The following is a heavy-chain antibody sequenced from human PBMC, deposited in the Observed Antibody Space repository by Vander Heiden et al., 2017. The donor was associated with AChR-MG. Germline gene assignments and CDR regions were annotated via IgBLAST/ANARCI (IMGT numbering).Heavy chain of an antibody. V-gene: IGHV3-23*01. J-gene: IGHJ4*02. CDR1: GFTFSSYA. CDR2: ISGSGGST. Sequence: EVQLLESGGGLVQPGGSLRLSCAASGFTFSSYAMSWVRQAPGKGLEWVSAISGSGGSTYYADSVKGRFTISRDNSKNTLYLQMNSLRAEDTAVYYCAKEEGRDNWNDEDGGVDYWGQGTLVTVSS. D-gene: IGHD1-20*01. CDR3: AKEEGRDNWNDEDGGVDY.